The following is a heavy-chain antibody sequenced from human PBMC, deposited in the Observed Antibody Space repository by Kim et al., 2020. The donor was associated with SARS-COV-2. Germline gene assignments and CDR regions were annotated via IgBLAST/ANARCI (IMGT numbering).Heavy chain of an antibody. CDR1: GGSISSGSYY. Sequence: SETLSLTCTVSGGSISSGSYYWSWIRQPAGKGLEWIGRIYTSGSTNYNPSLKSRVTISVDTSKNQFSLKLSSVTAADTAVYYCARGRAPRYSTVATYYYGMDVWGQGTTVTVSS. CDR2: IYTSGST. V-gene: IGHV4-61*02. D-gene: IGHD4-4*01. J-gene: IGHJ6*02. CDR3: ARGRAPRYSTVATYYYGMDV.